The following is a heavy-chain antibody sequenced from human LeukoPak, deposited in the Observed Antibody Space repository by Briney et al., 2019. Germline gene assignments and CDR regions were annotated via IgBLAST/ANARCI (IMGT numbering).Heavy chain of an antibody. CDR1: GGSMSSYY. J-gene: IGHJ5*02. Sequence: SETLSLTCTVSGGSMSSYYWSWIRRPPGKGLEWIGYIYYSGSTNYNPSLKSRVTISVDTSKNQFSLKLSSVTAADTAVYYCARNDYVWGSYRLNWFDPWGQGTLVTVSS. CDR2: IYYSGST. CDR3: ARNDYVWGSYRLNWFDP. V-gene: IGHV4-59*12. D-gene: IGHD3-16*02.